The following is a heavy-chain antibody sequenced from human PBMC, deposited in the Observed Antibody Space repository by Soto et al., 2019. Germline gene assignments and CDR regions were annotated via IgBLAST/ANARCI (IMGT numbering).Heavy chain of an antibody. CDR1: GCKFRSYG. CDR3: AKSGAAVAGTMPYFDY. D-gene: IGHD6-19*01. Sequence: GPLRVPWGAAGCKFRSYGLSWVRQAPGKGLECVSAISGSGASTHYANPVKGRFTNYRDNPKNTLYLQMNSLRAEDTAVYYCAKSGAAVAGTMPYFDYWGQGTLGTVSS. J-gene: IGHJ4*02. V-gene: IGHV3-23*01. CDR2: ISGSGAST.